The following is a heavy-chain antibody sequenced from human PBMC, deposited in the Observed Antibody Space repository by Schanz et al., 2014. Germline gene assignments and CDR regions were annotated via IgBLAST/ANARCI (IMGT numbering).Heavy chain of an antibody. J-gene: IGHJ4*02. CDR2: IKGDSSVK. CDR1: RFTFSDHW. CDR3: ARDPNSVNELDY. V-gene: IGHV3-7*03. D-gene: IGHD5-12*01. Sequence: VQLVESGGGVVQPGGSLRLSCAASRFTFSDHWMSWVRQAPGKGLEWVANIKGDSSVKAYVDSVRGRFTLSRDNVKNSVYLQMNSLRVEDTAVYYCARDPNSVNELDYWGQGTLVTVSS.